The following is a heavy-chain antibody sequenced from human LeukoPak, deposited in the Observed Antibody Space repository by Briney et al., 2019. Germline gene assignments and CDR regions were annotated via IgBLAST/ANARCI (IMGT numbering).Heavy chain of an antibody. D-gene: IGHD2-8*01. V-gene: IGHV3-21*01. Sequence: GGSLRLSCAASGFTFSSYSMNWVRQAPGKGLEWVSYISSSSSYINYADSVKGRFTISRDNAKNSLYLQMNSLRAEDTAVYYCAKPDGPDFWGQGTLVTVSS. CDR2: ISSSSSYI. J-gene: IGHJ4*02. CDR3: AKPDGPDF. CDR1: GFTFSSYS.